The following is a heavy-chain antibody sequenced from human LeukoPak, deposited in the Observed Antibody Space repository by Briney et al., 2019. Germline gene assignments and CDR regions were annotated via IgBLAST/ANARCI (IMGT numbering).Heavy chain of an antibody. CDR3: ARGEMATISFDY. J-gene: IGHJ4*02. Sequence: SETLSLTCTVSGGSISSSSYYWGWIRQPPGKGLEWIGSIYYIGSTYYNPSLKSRVTISVDTSKNQFSLKLSSVTAADTAVYYCARGEMATISFDYWGQGTLVTVSS. CDR1: GGSISSSSYY. D-gene: IGHD5-24*01. CDR2: IYYIGST. V-gene: IGHV4-39*01.